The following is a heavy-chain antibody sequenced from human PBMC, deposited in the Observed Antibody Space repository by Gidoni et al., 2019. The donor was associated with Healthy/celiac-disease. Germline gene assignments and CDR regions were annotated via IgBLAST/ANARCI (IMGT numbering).Heavy chain of an antibody. CDR3: ARAPPYDGGCSGGSCYPHHDWYFDL. CDR1: GGTFSSYA. Sequence: QVQLVQSGAEVKKPGSSVKVSCTASGGTFSSYAISWVRQAPGQGLEWMGGIIPIFGTASYAQKFQGRVTITADESTSTAYMELSSLRSEDTAVYYCARAPPYDGGCSGGSCYPHHDWYFDLWGRGTLVTVSS. V-gene: IGHV1-69*01. J-gene: IGHJ2*01. D-gene: IGHD2-15*01. CDR2: IIPIFGTA.